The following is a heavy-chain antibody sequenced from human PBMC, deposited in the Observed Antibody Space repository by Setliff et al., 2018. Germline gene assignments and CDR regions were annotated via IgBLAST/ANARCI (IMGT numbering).Heavy chain of an antibody. CDR3: ARGFTAQPAMLRGNWFDP. CDR2: IYDRGST. Sequence: SETLSLTCTVSGGSISSSTNYWGWIRQPPGKGLEWIGNIYDRGSTHYNPSLKSRVTISEDTSKSQSSLKLGSVTAADTAVYYCARGFTAQPAMLRGNWFDPWGRGTLVTVSS. J-gene: IGHJ5*02. V-gene: IGHV4-39*07. D-gene: IGHD3-16*01. CDR1: GGSISSSTNY.